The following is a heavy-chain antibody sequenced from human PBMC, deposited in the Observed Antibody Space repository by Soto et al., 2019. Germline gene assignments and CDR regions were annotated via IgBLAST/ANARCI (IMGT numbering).Heavy chain of an antibody. CDR3: ARARLFGIVVVPAARDP. CDR2: ISSSGSTI. CDR1: GFTFSDYY. Sequence: GGSLRLSCAASGFTFSDYYMSWIRQAPGKGLEWVSYISSSGSTIYYADSVKGRFTISRDNAKNSLYLQMNSLRAEDTAVYYCARARLFGIVVVPAARDPWGQGTLVTVSS. J-gene: IGHJ5*02. D-gene: IGHD2-2*01. V-gene: IGHV3-11*01.